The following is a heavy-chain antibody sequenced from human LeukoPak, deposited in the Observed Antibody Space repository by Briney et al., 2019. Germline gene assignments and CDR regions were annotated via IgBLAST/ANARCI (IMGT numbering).Heavy chain of an antibody. J-gene: IGHJ4*02. Sequence: GGSLRLSCAASGFTISTHWMHWVRQAPGKGLVWVSRINGDGSSTSYADSVKGRFTISRDNGKNTLYLQMNSLRAEDTAVYYCARDLTYGLEYWGQGTLVTVSS. CDR2: INGDGSST. CDR1: GFTISTHW. D-gene: IGHD3-10*01. CDR3: ARDLTYGLEY. V-gene: IGHV3-74*01.